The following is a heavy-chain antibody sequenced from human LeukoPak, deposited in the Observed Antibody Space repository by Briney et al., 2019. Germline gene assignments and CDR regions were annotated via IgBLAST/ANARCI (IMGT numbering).Heavy chain of an antibody. J-gene: IGHJ3*02. CDR2: IYYTGST. CDR1: GGAITNYY. D-gene: IGHD2-2*01. Sequence: SETLSLTCGVSGGAITNYYWNWIRQAPGKGLEWLGYIYYTGSTTYNPSVKSRITISLDTSKKQISLKLRSVTAADTAVYYCARNGQLHELGGAFDIWGQGTMVTVSS. V-gene: IGHV4-59*01. CDR3: ARNGQLHELGGAFDI.